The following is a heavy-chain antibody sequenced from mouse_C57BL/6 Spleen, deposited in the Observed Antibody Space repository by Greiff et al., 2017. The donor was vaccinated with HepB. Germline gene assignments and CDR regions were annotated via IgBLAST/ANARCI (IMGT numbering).Heavy chain of an antibody. Sequence: EVQLQQSGPELVKPGASVKISCKASGYTFTDYYMNWVKQSHGKSLEWIGDINPNNGGTSYNQKFKGKATLTVDKSSSTAYMELRSLTSEDSAVYYCARDFSGSLDYWGQGTTLTVSS. D-gene: IGHD1-1*01. CDR3: ARDFSGSLDY. CDR2: INPNNGGT. J-gene: IGHJ2*01. V-gene: IGHV1-26*01. CDR1: GYTFTDYY.